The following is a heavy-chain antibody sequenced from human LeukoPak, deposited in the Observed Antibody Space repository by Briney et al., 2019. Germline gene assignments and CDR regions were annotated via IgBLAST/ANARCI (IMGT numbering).Heavy chain of an antibody. CDR2: TYYRSKWYN. V-gene: IGHV6-1*01. Sequence: SQTLSLTCAISGHSVSSNSAAWNWIRQSPSRGLEWLGRTYYRSKWYNDYAVSVKSRITINPDTSKNQFSLQLNSVTPEDTAVYYCARTGYSGYDVKYYYYGMDVWGQGTTVTVSS. CDR3: ARTGYSGYDVKYYYYGMDV. CDR1: GHSVSSNSAA. D-gene: IGHD5-12*01. J-gene: IGHJ6*02.